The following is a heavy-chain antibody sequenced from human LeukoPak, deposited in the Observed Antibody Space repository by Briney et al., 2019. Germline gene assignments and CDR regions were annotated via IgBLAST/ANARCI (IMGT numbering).Heavy chain of an antibody. CDR1: GFTFSSYW. CDR3: ARLTDIVVVVAFDY. D-gene: IGHD2-15*01. CDR2: IKQNGSEK. V-gene: IGHV3-7*01. Sequence: PGGSLRLSCAASGFTFSSYWMSWVRQAPGKGLEWVANIKQNGSEKYYVDSVKGRFTISRDNAKNSLYLQMNSLRAEDTAVYYCARLTDIVVVVAFDYWGQGTLVTVSS. J-gene: IGHJ4*02.